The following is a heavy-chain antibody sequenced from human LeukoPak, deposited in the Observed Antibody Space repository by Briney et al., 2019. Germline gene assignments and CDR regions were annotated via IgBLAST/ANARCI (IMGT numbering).Heavy chain of an antibody. J-gene: IGHJ4*02. Sequence: SVKVSCKASGGTFSSYAISWVRQAPGQGLEWMGRIIPILGIANYAQKFQGRVTITADKSTSTAYMELSSLRSGDTAVYYCARLGYSSGWPSAYYFDYWGQGTLVTVSS. CDR3: ARLGYSSGWPSAYYFDY. CDR1: GGTFSSYA. V-gene: IGHV1-69*04. CDR2: IIPILGIA. D-gene: IGHD6-19*01.